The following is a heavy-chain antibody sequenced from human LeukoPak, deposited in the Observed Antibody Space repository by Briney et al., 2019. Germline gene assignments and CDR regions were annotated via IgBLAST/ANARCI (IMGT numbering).Heavy chain of an antibody. V-gene: IGHV3-23*01. CDR1: RCIFSSYW. D-gene: IGHD1-26*01. CDR3: AKDHPGSGSYF. J-gene: IGHJ4*02. Sequence: GGSLTLSCAASRCIFSSYWMHWVRPAPGKGLVWVSSISGSGGSTYYADSAKGRFTIPRDNSKKKLYLQMNSLRAEDTAIYYCAKDHPGSGSYFWGQGTLVTVSS. CDR2: ISGSGGST.